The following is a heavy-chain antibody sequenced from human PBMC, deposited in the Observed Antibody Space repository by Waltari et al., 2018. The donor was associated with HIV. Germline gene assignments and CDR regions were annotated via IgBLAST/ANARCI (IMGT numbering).Heavy chain of an antibody. CDR3: ARVGSYYYDSSGYYREYYFDY. J-gene: IGHJ4*02. D-gene: IGHD3-22*01. CDR1: GGSISSGGYY. CDR2: IYYSGST. V-gene: IGHV4-31*03. Sequence: QVQLQESGPGLVKPSQTLSLTCTVSGGSISSGGYYWSWIRQHPGKGLEWIGYIYYSGSTYYNPSLKSRVTISVDTSKNQFSLKLSSVTAADTAVYYCARVGSYYYDSSGYYREYYFDYWGQGTLVTVSS.